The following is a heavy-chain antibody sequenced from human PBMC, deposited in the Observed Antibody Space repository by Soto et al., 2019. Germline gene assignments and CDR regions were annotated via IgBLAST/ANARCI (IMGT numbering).Heavy chain of an antibody. CDR2: ISSSGSII. Sequence: QVQLVESGGGLVKPGGSLRLSCAASGFSFSDYYMSWIRQAPGKGLEWVSYISSSGSIIYYADSVKGRFTISRDNAKNSMYLQMNSLRVEDTAVYYCARDLGYYDSSGYFDYWGQGTLVTVSP. CDR3: ARDLGYYDSSGYFDY. D-gene: IGHD3-22*01. J-gene: IGHJ4*02. V-gene: IGHV3-11*01. CDR1: GFSFSDYY.